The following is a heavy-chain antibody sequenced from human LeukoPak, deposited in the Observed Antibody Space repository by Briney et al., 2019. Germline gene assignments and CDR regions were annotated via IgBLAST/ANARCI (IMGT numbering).Heavy chain of an antibody. CDR3: ARDLSRSYDSSGSVY. Sequence: PGGSLRLSCAASGFTFSTYGMHWVRQAPGKGLEWVAVISYDGNDKYYADSVKGRFTISRDNSKNTLYLQMNSLRAEDTAVYYCARDLSRSYDSSGSVYWGQGTLVTVSS. CDR1: GFTFSTYG. V-gene: IGHV3-30*03. D-gene: IGHD3-22*01. J-gene: IGHJ4*02. CDR2: ISYDGNDK.